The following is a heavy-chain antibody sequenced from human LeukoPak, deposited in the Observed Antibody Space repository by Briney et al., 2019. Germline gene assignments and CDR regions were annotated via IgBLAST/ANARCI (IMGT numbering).Heavy chain of an antibody. CDR1: GYTFTSYY. Sequence: GASVKVSCKASGYTFTSYYMHWVRQAPGQGLEWMGIINPSGGSTSYAQKFQGRVTMTRDMSTSTVYMELSSLRSEDTAVYYCAASISNYYMDVWGKGTTVTVSS. CDR2: INPSGGST. CDR3: AASISNYYMDV. D-gene: IGHD3-3*02. V-gene: IGHV1-46*01. J-gene: IGHJ6*03.